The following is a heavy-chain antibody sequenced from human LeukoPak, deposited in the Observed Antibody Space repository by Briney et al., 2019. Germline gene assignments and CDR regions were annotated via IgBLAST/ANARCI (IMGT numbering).Heavy chain of an antibody. CDR2: IYYSGST. Sequence: SETLSLTCTVSGGSISSSSYYWGWIRQPPGKGLEWIGSIYYSGSTYYNPSLKSRVTISVDTSKNQFCLKLSSVTAADTAVYYCAREGIVYYYDSSGYFDYWGQGTLVTVSS. CDR3: AREGIVYYYDSSGYFDY. V-gene: IGHV4-39*07. CDR1: GGSISSSSYY. D-gene: IGHD3-22*01. J-gene: IGHJ4*02.